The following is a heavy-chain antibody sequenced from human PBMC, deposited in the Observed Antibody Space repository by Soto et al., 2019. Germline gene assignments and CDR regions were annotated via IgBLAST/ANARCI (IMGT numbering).Heavy chain of an antibody. J-gene: IGHJ4*02. CDR2: IYYSGST. V-gene: IGHV4-59*01. D-gene: IGHD2-21*02. Sequence: SETLSLTCTVSGGSISSYYWSWIRQPPGKGLEWIGYIYYSGSTNYNPSLKSRVTISVDTSKNQFSLKLSSVTAADTAVYYCARVVTNRFDYWGQGTLVTVSS. CDR3: ARVVTNRFDY. CDR1: GGSISSYY.